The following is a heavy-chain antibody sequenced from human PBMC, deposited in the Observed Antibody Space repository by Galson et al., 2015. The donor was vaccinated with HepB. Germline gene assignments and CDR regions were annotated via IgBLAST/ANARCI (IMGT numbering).Heavy chain of an antibody. CDR3: ARAVAVTGNDSFDI. Sequence: SVKVSCKASGYTFSSYSITWVRQAPGQGLEWMGWINPYNRHTDYAQKFQGRITISRDISKNTLYLQMNSLRPEDTAVYYCARAVAVTGNDSFDIWGQGTMVTVSS. V-gene: IGHV1-18*01. J-gene: IGHJ3*02. D-gene: IGHD6-19*01. CDR1: GYTFSSYS. CDR2: INPYNRHT.